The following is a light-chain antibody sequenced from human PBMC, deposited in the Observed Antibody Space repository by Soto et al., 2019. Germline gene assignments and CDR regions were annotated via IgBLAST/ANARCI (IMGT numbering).Light chain of an antibody. CDR3: QKYTRAPFT. Sequence: DIPMTQSPSSLSASVRDRVTVTCRASQGIDTYLAWYQQKPGQVPKLLIYAASTLQSRVTSRFSGSGSENDSTLTISSRQPEDVATYYCQKYTRAPFTFGPGTKVDIK. CDR1: QGIDTY. V-gene: IGKV1-27*01. J-gene: IGKJ3*01. CDR2: AAS.